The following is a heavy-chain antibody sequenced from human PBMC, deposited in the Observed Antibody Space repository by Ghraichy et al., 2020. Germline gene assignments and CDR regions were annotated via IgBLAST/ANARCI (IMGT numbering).Heavy chain of an antibody. D-gene: IGHD6-19*01. CDR1: GFTFDDYA. V-gene: IGHV3-9*01. CDR2: ISWNSGSI. Sequence: GGSLRLSCAASGFTFDDYAMHWVRQAPGKGLEWVSGISWNSGSIGYADSVKGRFTISRDNAKNSLYLQMNSLRAEDTALYYCAKDTSWQWSDPVFDIWGQGTMVTVSS. CDR3: AKDTSWQWSDPVFDI. J-gene: IGHJ3*02.